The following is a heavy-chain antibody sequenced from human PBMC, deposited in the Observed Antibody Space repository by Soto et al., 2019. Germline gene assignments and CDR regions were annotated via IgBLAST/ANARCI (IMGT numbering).Heavy chain of an antibody. V-gene: IGHV3-21*01. CDR2: ISSSSSYI. CDR1: GFTFSSYS. J-gene: IGHJ6*03. CDR3: ARDSGMIFGVVPSPMDV. D-gene: IGHD3-3*01. Sequence: GGSLRLSCAASGFTFSSYSMNWVRQAPGKGLEWVSSISSSSSYIYYADSVRGRFTISRDNAKNSLYLQMNSLRAEDTAVYYCARDSGMIFGVVPSPMDVWGKGTTVTVSS.